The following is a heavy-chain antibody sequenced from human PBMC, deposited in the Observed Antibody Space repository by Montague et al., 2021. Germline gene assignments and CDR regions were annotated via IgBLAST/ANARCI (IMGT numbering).Heavy chain of an antibody. J-gene: IGHJ4*02. CDR1: GGSLSEYN. CDR2: VRHIGST. CDR3: SSDRGPFDY. D-gene: IGHD3-10*01. Sequence: SETLSLTCGVYGGSLSEYNWTWIRQSPAKGLEWIGEVRHIGSTNYNPSLKIRVTMSVDKSKNQFSLKLRSVTAADTAVYYCSSDRGPFDYWGQGTVVTVSS. V-gene: IGHV4-34*01.